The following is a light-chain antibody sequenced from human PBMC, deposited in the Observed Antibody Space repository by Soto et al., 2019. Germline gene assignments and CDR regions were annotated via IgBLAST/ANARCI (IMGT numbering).Light chain of an antibody. CDR3: QQRSNWIT. CDR1: QSVSSY. V-gene: IGKV3-11*01. CDR2: DAS. Sequence: EIVMTQSPDTLSVSPGDGATLSCRASQSVSSYLAWYQQKPGQAPRLLIYDASNRATGIPARFSGSGSGTDFTLTISSLEPEDFAVYYCQQRSNWITFGQGTRLEIK. J-gene: IGKJ5*01.